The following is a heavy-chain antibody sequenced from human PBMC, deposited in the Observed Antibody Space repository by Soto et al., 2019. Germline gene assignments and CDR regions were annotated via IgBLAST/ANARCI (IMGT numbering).Heavy chain of an antibody. CDR3: ASGWYGEFVSQFDY. J-gene: IGHJ4*02. D-gene: IGHD3-10*01. CDR2: ISAYNGNT. CDR1: GYTFTSYG. V-gene: IGHV1-18*01. Sequence: QVQLVQSGAEVKKPGASVKVSCKPSGYTFTSYGITWVRQAPGQGLEWMGWISAYNGNTNYAQKFQGRVTMTTDTATSTAYMELRSLGSDDTAVDYCASGWYGEFVSQFDYWGQGTLVTVSS.